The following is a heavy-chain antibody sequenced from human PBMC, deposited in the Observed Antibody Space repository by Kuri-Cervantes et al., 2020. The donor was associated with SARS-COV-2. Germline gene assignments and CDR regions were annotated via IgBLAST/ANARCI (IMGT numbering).Heavy chain of an antibody. D-gene: IGHD6-13*01. CDR2: IIPIFGTA. CDR1: GFFFRCLG. Sequence: KIYFVASGFFFRCLGIHWVRQAPGQGLEWMGGIIPIFGTANYAQKFQGRVTITADESTSTAYMELSSLRSADTAVYYCARVQGAAGTGDTDYWGQGTLVTVSS. CDR3: ARVQGAAGTGDTDY. J-gene: IGHJ4*02. V-gene: IGHV1-69*01.